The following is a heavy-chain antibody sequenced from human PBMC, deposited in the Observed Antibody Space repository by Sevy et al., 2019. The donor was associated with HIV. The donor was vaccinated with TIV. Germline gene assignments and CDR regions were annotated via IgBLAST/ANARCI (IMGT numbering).Heavy chain of an antibody. D-gene: IGHD1-1*01. J-gene: IGHJ5*01. Sequence: GGSLRLSCAASGFTFSTYGMHWVRQAPGKGLEWVAVISYDGIKTYYADSMKGRFTISRDNSKNTLYLQMNSLRPEDTAVSYCAKDGGWYNYAPSDSWGLGTLVTVSS. CDR3: AKDGGWYNYAPSDS. CDR1: GFTFSTYG. V-gene: IGHV3-30*18. CDR2: ISYDGIKT.